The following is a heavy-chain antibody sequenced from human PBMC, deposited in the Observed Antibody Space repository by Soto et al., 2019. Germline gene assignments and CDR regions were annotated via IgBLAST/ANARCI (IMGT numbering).Heavy chain of an antibody. V-gene: IGHV2-5*02. CDR1: GFSLSTGGVG. CDR3: AHRPGAGSYPNYFDY. CDR2: IYWDADK. D-gene: IGHD3-10*01. J-gene: IGHJ4*02. Sequence: QITFKESGPTLVKPTQTLTLTCTFSGFSLSTGGVGVAWIRQPPGTALEWLALIYWDADKRYSPSLKSRLSITKDTSKNQVVPTMTNMDPVDTATYYCAHRPGAGSYPNYFDYGGQGTLVTVSS.